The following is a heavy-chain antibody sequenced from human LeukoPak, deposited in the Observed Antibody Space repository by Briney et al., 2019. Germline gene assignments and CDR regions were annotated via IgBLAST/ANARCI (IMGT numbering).Heavy chain of an antibody. CDR3: ATGPRGRQQLVVGYFDY. CDR1: GFTFDDSV. CDR2: INWNGGST. J-gene: IGHJ4*02. D-gene: IGHD6-13*01. V-gene: IGHV3-20*04. Sequence: GGSLRLSCAASGFTFDDSVMNWVRQAPGKGLEWVSGINWNGGSTGYADSVKGRFTISRDNAKNSLYLQMNSLRAEDTALYYCATGPRGRQQLVVGYFDYWGQGTLATVSS.